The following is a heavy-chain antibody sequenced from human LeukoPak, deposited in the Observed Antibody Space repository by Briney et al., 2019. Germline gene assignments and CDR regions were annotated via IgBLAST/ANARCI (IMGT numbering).Heavy chain of an antibody. V-gene: IGHV4-34*01. CDR1: GGSFSGYY. CDR2: INHSGST. Sequence: SETLSLTCAVYGGSFSGYYWRWIRQPPGKGLEWIGEINHSGSTNYNPSLKSRVTISVDTSKNQFSLKLSSVTAADTAVYYCAREKTTVTHFDYWGQGTLVTVSS. D-gene: IGHD4-17*01. J-gene: IGHJ4*02. CDR3: AREKTTVTHFDY.